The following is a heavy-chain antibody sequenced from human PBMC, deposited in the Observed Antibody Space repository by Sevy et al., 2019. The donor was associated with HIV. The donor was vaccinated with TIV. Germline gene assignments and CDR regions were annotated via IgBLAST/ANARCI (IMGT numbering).Heavy chain of an antibody. J-gene: IGHJ4*02. CDR2: IKTNTDGGAR. CDR3: TTSIRVGALDY. V-gene: IGHV3-15*01. CDR1: GFTVSNVW. Sequence: GGSLRLSCAASGFTVSNVWMTWIRQAPGKGLEWIGRIKTNTDGGARDYAAPVKGRFTISRDESKNILYLQMNSLKTEDTAVYYCTTSIRVGALDYWGQGSLVTVSS. D-gene: IGHD1-26*01.